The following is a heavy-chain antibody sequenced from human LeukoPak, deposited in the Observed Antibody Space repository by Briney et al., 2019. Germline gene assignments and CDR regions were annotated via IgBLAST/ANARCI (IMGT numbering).Heavy chain of an antibody. CDR1: GFSFNSYA. CDR2: ISGSGDFT. J-gene: IGHJ4*02. D-gene: IGHD4-23*01. V-gene: IGHV3-23*01. Sequence: GGSQRLSCAASGFSFNSYAMSWVRQAPGKGLEWVSAISGSGDFTYYADSVTGRFTISKDNSKNTLYLQMNSLRVGDTAVYYCAKVGDYGGNSFDHWGQGTLVTVSP. CDR3: AKVGDYGGNSFDH.